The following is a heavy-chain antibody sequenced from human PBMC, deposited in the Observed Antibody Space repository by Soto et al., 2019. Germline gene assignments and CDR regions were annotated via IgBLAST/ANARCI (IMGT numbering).Heavy chain of an antibody. D-gene: IGHD6-19*01. J-gene: IGHJ5*02. Sequence: ASVKVSCKASGYTFTSYGISWVRQAPGQGLEWMGWISAYNGNTDYAQKLQGRVTMTTDTSTSTAYMELRSLRSDDTAVYYCAREMSSSGWLGWFDPWGQGPRGAVST. V-gene: IGHV1-18*01. CDR2: ISAYNGNT. CDR3: AREMSSSGWLGWFDP. CDR1: GYTFTSYG.